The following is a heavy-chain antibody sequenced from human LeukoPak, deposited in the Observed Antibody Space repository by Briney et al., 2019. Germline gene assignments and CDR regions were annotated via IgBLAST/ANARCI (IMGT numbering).Heavy chain of an antibody. CDR3: APITIFGVVVFDY. CDR1: GYSISSGYY. V-gene: IGHV4-38-2*02. Sequence: SETLSLTCSVSGYSISSGYYWDWIRQPPGKGLEWIGSIYHSGSTYYNPSLKSRVTISVDTSKNQFSLKLSSVTAADTAVYYCAPITIFGVVVFDYWGQGTLVTVSS. D-gene: IGHD3-3*01. CDR2: IYHSGST. J-gene: IGHJ4*02.